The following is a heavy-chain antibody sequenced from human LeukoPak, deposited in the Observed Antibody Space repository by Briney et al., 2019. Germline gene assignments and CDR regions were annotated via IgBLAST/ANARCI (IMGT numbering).Heavy chain of an antibody. CDR1: GFTFSSYW. CDR3: ARDRTGSDSSGWGTTGRYFDY. J-gene: IGHJ4*02. CDR2: IKQDGSEK. V-gene: IGHV3-7*01. D-gene: IGHD6-19*01. Sequence: GGSLRLSCAASGFTFSSYWMSWVRQAPGKGLEWVANIKQDGSEKYYVDSVKGRFTISRDNAKNSLYLQMNSLRAEDTAVYYCARDRTGSDSSGWGTTGRYFDYWGQGTLVTVSS.